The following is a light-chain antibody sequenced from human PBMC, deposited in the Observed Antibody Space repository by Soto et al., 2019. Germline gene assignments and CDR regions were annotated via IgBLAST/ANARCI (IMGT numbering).Light chain of an antibody. Sequence: QSALTQPASVSGSPGQSITISCSGTSSHVGHHNAVSWYQQHPGKVPQLMIYDVSIRPSGISDRLSASKSGNMASLTISGLQAEDEADYYCSSYRVGGSYVFGTGTKVTVL. V-gene: IGLV2-14*03. CDR1: SSHVGHHNA. CDR2: DVS. CDR3: SSYRVGGSYV. J-gene: IGLJ1*01.